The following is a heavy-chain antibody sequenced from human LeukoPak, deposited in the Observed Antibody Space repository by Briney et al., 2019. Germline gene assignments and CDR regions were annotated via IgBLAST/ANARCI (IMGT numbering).Heavy chain of an antibody. CDR2: ISYDGSNK. V-gene: IGHV3-30-3*01. D-gene: IGHD6-13*01. Sequence: GGSLRLSCAASGFTFSSYAMHWVRQAPGKGLEWVAVISYDGSNKYYADSVKGRFTISRDNSKNTLCLQTNSLRAEDTAVYYCANRVNGQQLVQGAFGIWGQGTMVTVSS. CDR3: ANRVNGQQLVQGAFGI. J-gene: IGHJ3*02. CDR1: GFTFSSYA.